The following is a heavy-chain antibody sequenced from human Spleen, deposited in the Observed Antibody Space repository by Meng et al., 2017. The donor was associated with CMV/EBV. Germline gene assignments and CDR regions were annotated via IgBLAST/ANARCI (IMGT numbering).Heavy chain of an antibody. D-gene: IGHD4-17*01. CDR1: GFNFTDYA. Sequence: LSLTCAASGFNFTDYAMNWVRQAPETGLGWVSSISSSSGYIYYADSVKGRFPISRDNAKNSLSLHMNSLRVEDTAVYYCVRVYYGESVDYFDYWGQGTLVTVSS. CDR3: VRVYYGESVDYFDY. V-gene: IGHV3-21*01. J-gene: IGHJ4*02. CDR2: ISSSSGYI.